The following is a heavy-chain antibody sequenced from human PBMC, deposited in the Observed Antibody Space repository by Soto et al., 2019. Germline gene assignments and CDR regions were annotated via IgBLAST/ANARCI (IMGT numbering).Heavy chain of an antibody. V-gene: IGHV4-39*01. CDR2: IYYSGST. Sequence: SETLSLTCTVSGGSISSSSYYWGWIRQPPGKGLEWIGSIYYSGSTYYNPSLKSRVTISVDTSKNQFSLKLSSVTAADTAVYYCAKYYYDSSGYPVVDYYYSGMDVWGQGTTLTVSS. J-gene: IGHJ6*02. CDR1: GGSISSSSYY. CDR3: AKYYYDSSGYPVVDYYYSGMDV. D-gene: IGHD3-22*01.